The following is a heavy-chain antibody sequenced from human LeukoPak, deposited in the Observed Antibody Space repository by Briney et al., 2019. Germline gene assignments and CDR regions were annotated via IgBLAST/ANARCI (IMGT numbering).Heavy chain of an antibody. CDR2: ISYDGSNE. J-gene: IGHJ6*03. V-gene: IGHV3-30*04. CDR3: AKNRGAGSHYYYHMNV. D-gene: IGHD1-26*01. Sequence: GGSLRLSCAASGFTFSTYAMHWVRQAPGEGLEWVAVISYDGSNEYHSDSVKGRFTISRDNSKNTLYLQLNSLRVEDTAVYYCAKNRGAGSHYYYHMNVWGKGTTVTVSS. CDR1: GFTFSTYA.